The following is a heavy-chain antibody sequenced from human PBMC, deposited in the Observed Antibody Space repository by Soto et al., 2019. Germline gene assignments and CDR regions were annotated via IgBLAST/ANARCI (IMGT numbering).Heavy chain of an antibody. D-gene: IGHD3-22*01. CDR2: IRGSGGDT. J-gene: IGHJ4*02. V-gene: IGHV3-23*01. CDR3: VKGHSDSYYYFDY. Sequence: GGSLRLSCAASGFTFSFCAMSWVRQAPGKGLEWVSSIRGSGGDTYYADSVRGRFTISRDNSKNTLYLQMNSLRFEDTAVYYRVKGHSDSYYYFDYWGQGTLVTVSS. CDR1: GFTFSFCA.